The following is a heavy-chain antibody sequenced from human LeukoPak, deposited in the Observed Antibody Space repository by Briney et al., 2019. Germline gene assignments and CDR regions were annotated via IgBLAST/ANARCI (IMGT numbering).Heavy chain of an antibody. V-gene: IGHV3-23*01. CDR3: AKRGVVIRVILVGFHKEAYYFDS. J-gene: IGHJ4*02. CDR1: GITLSNYG. D-gene: IGHD3-22*01. Sequence: GRSLRLSCAVSGITLSNYGMSWVRQAPRKGLEWDAGLGGSGGTTNYADSGKGRFTIARHNRKNTLYLQMNSLRAEDTAVYFCAKRGVVIRVILVGFHKEAYYFDSWGQGALVTVSS. CDR2: LGGSGGTT.